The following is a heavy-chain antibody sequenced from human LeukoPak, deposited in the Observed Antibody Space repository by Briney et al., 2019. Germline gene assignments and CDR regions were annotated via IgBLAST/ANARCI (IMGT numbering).Heavy chain of an antibody. CDR3: ASLSSAWYQVDS. CDR2: IYPGDSDT. J-gene: IGHJ4*02. CDR1: GSNFNSYW. V-gene: IGHV5-51*01. D-gene: IGHD6-19*01. Sequence: GESLKISCQGAGSNFNSYWIGWVRQMPGKGLERMGIIYPGDSDTRYSPSFRGQVTISADKSISTAYLQWSSLRASDTAMYYRASLSSAWYQVDSWGQGSLVTVSS.